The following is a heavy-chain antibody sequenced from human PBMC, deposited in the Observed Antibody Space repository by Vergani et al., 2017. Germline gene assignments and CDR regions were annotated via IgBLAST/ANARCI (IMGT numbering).Heavy chain of an antibody. Sequence: QMQLVQSGAEVKKTGSSVKVSCKASGYTVTYRYLHWVRQAPGQALEWMGWITPFNGNTKYAQKFQDRVTITRDRSMSTAYMELSSLRSEDTAMYYCALSESSTSCINXVCITPETGSWFDPWGQGTLVTVSS. CDR3: ALSESSTSCINXVCITPETGSWFDP. CDR1: GYTVTYRY. CDR2: ITPFNGNT. J-gene: IGHJ5*02. V-gene: IGHV1-45*02. D-gene: IGHD2-2*01.